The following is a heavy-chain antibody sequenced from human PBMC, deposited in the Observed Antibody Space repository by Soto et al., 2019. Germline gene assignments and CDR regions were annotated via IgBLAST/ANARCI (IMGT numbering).Heavy chain of an antibody. Sequence: QIQLVQSGAEVKKPGASVKVSCKASGYTFSSYHITWVRQAPGQGLEWMGWISTYNGNTNYAQNLQGRVTMTTDPSTSTAYMELRSLRSDDTAVYYCARDLPPVDYWGQGTLVTVSS. J-gene: IGHJ4*02. CDR1: GYTFSSYH. CDR3: ARDLPPVDY. V-gene: IGHV1-18*01. CDR2: ISTYNGNT.